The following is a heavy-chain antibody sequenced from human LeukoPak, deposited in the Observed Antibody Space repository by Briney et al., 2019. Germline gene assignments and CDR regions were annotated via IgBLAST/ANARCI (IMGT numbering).Heavy chain of an antibody. Sequence: PGGSLRLSCAASGFTFSDYAMSWVRQTPARGLEWVSSVSGSGANTYYADSVKGRFIISRDNSKSTLYLQMNSLRAEDTALYYCAKGYCSSTSCPGGYWGQGTLVTVSS. V-gene: IGHV3-23*01. J-gene: IGHJ4*02. D-gene: IGHD2-2*01. CDR3: AKGYCSSTSCPGGY. CDR1: GFTFSDYA. CDR2: VSGSGANT.